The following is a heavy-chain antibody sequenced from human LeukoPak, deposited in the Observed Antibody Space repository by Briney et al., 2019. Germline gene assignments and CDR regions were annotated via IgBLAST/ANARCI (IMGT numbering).Heavy chain of an antibody. Sequence: SVKVSCKASGGTFSSYAISWVRQAPGQGLEWMGGIIPIFGTANYAQKFQGRVTITADESTSTAYMELSSLRSEDTAVYYCARNGEMATILGNWFDPWGQGTLVTVSS. J-gene: IGHJ5*02. CDR1: GGTFSSYA. CDR2: IIPIFGTA. D-gene: IGHD5-24*01. CDR3: ARNGEMATILGNWFDP. V-gene: IGHV1-69*13.